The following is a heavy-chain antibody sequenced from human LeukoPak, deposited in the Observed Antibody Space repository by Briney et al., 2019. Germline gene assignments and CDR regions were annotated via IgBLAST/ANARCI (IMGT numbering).Heavy chain of an antibody. J-gene: IGHJ4*02. V-gene: IGHV2-5*02. CDR3: GHRPRAGFSDYFDH. CDR1: GFSLSTSGTG. CDR2: IYWDDDK. D-gene: IGHD6-25*01. Sequence: SGPMLVKPTQTLTLTCTFSGFSLSTSGTGVGWIRQPPGKALEWLALIYWDDDKRYMPSLKTRLTITKDTSKNQVVLTMANMDPLDTATYYCGHRPRAGFSDYFDHWGRGTLVTVSS.